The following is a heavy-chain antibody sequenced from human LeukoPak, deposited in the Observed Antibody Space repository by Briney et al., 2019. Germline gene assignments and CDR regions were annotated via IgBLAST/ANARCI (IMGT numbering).Heavy chain of an antibody. Sequence: SETLSLTCTVSGGSISSSSYYWGWIRQPPGKGLEWIGSIYYSGSTYYNPPLKRRVTISVDTSKNQFSLKLSSLTAADTAVYYCARQGQLVGYYYYYMDVWGKGTTVTVSS. D-gene: IGHD6-6*01. CDR3: ARQGQLVGYYYYYMDV. CDR1: GGSISSSSYY. J-gene: IGHJ6*03. V-gene: IGHV4-39*01. CDR2: IYYSGST.